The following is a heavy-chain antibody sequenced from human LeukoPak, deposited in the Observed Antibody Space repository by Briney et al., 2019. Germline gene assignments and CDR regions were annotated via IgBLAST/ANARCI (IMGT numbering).Heavy chain of an antibody. D-gene: IGHD2-2*02. V-gene: IGHV1-69*04. J-gene: IGHJ5*02. CDR1: GATFSSYT. Sequence: TSVKVSCKASGATFSSYTISWVQQAPGQGLEWIGRIIPILGIANYAQKLQGRVTITADKSTSTAYMELSSLRSEDTAVYYCARDHIVVVPAAISDERFGPWGQGTLVTVSS. CDR3: ARDHIVVVPAAISDERFGP. CDR2: IIPILGIA.